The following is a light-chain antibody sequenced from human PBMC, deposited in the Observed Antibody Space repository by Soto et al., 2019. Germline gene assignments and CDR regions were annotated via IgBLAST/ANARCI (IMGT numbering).Light chain of an antibody. J-gene: IGKJ4*01. CDR1: QSISSD. CDR3: QQYGSSPLT. Sequence: EIVMTQSPATLSLSPGERATLSCRASQSISSDLAWYQQKPGQAPRLLIYGASSRATGIPDRFSGSGSGTDFTLTISRLEPEDFAVYYCQQYGSSPLTFGRGTKVDI. V-gene: IGKV3-20*01. CDR2: GAS.